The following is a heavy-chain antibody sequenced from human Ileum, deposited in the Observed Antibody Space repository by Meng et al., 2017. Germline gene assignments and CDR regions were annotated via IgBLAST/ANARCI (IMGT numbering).Heavy chain of an antibody. J-gene: IGHJ4*02. CDR1: GGTFSSYA. V-gene: IGHV1-69*06. CDR2: IIPIFGTA. CDR3: ARGSLWFGELTAQDY. D-gene: IGHD3-10*01. Sequence: LRQSGGAVKKPGSSVQVSCKASGGTFSSYAISWVRQAPGQGLEWMGGIIPIFGTANYAQKFQGRVTITADKSTSTAYMELSSLRSEDTAVYYCARGSLWFGELTAQDYWGQGTLVTVSS.